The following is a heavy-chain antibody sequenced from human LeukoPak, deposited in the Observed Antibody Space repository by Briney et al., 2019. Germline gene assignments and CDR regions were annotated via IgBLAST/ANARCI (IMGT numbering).Heavy chain of an antibody. J-gene: IGHJ4*02. D-gene: IGHD2-21*02. V-gene: IGHV3-53*01. CDR1: GFTVSSSY. CDR3: AKLAPKVVTAVTFDY. CDR2: IYMNRNT. Sequence: GGSLRLSCTASGFTVSSSYMSWVRQAPGTGLEWVSIIYMNRNTYYADSVKGRFTISRDDSKNMLYLQMNSLRAEDTAVYYCAKLAPKVVTAVTFDYWGQGTLVTVSS.